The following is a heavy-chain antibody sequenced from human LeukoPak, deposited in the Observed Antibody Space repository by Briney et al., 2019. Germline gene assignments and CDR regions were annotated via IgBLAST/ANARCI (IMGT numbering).Heavy chain of an antibody. D-gene: IGHD6-19*01. CDR2: IYSGGST. CDR1: GFTVSSNY. J-gene: IGHJ2*01. Sequence: QPGGSLRLSCAASGFTVSSNYMSWVRQAPGKGLEWVSVIYSGGSTYYAESVKGRFTISRDNSKNTRFLQMNSLRAEDAAVYYCARVGIVNSSGWYWYFDLWGRGTLVTVSS. CDR3: ARVGIVNSSGWYWYFDL. V-gene: IGHV3-53*01.